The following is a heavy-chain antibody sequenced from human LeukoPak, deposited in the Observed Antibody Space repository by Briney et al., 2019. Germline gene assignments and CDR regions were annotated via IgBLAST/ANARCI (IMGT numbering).Heavy chain of an antibody. CDR2: ISGSGDNT. D-gene: IGHD3-16*01. V-gene: IGHV3-23*01. J-gene: IGHJ5*02. Sequence: GGSLRLSCAASGFTFSNYAMIWVRQAPGKGLEWVSGISGSGDNTYYADSVKGRFTISRDNSKNTLYLQMNSLRAEDTAVYYCAKGGRGLKWFDPWGQGTLVTVSS. CDR3: AKGGRGLKWFDP. CDR1: GFTFSNYA.